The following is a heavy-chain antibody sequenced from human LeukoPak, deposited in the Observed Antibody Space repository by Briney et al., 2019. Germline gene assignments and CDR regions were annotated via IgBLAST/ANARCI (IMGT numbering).Heavy chain of an antibody. V-gene: IGHV3-7*01. J-gene: IGHJ4*02. CDR3: AREYDFWSGYVDY. D-gene: IGHD3-3*01. CDR1: GFTFSSYW. Sequence: LGGSLRLSCAASGFTFSSYWMSWVRQAPGKGLEWVANIKQDGSEKYYVDSVKGRFTISRDNAKNSLYLQMNSLRAEDTAVYYCAREYDFWSGYVDYWGQGTLVTVSS. CDR2: IKQDGSEK.